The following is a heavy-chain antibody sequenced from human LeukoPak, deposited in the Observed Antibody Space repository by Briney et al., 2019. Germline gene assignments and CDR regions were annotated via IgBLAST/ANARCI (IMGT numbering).Heavy chain of an antibody. J-gene: IGHJ5*02. Sequence: PSETLSLTCSVSDGSISTSNYWSWIRQPPGRGLEWIGYIHYTGSTNYNPSLKSRVTISVDTSKNQFSLKLSSVTAADTAVYYCARHLGGSGYYYNWFDPWGQGTLVTVSS. CDR3: ARHLGGSGYYYNWFDP. CDR1: DGSISTSNY. CDR2: IHYTGST. D-gene: IGHD3-22*01. V-gene: IGHV4-59*08.